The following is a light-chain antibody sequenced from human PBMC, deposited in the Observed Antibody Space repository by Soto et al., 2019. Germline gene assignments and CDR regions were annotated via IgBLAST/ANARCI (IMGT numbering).Light chain of an antibody. Sequence: DIVMTQTPPSSPVTLGQPASISCRSSQSIVHSDGNTYLSWLQQRPGQTPRLLIYKVANRFSGVADRFSGSGAWTDFTLKISRVEAEDVVVYYCMQATPCPPYTFGQGTKLEIK. CDR1: QSIVHSDGNTY. CDR3: MQATPCPPYT. CDR2: KVA. J-gene: IGKJ2*01. V-gene: IGKV2-24*01.